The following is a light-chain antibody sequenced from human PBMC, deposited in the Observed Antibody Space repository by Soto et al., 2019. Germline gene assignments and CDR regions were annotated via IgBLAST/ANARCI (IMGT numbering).Light chain of an antibody. V-gene: IGKV3-15*01. CDR1: QRISSN. CDR3: QQYKDWPPYT. CDR2: GAS. Sequence: EILMPQSQATLSFSPGERATLSCRASQRISSNVAWYQQKPGQAPRLLIYGASTSATGVPARFSGGGSGTEFTLTISSLQSEDFAVYFCQQYKDWPPYTFGQGTKLEIK. J-gene: IGKJ2*01.